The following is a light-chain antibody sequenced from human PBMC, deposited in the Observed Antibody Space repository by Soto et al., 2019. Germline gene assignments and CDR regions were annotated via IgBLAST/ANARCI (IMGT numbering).Light chain of an antibody. CDR2: TGA. J-gene: IGKJ2*01. CDR3: QQSYTIPFT. V-gene: IGKV1-39*01. CDR1: QSISHF. Sequence: DIQITQSPSSLSSSVGDRVTITCLSSQSISHFLNWYQQRPGKAPKFLIYTGASLQSGVPSRFRGSGSGTDFTLTISGPQPEDFGTYYCQQSYTIPFTFGQGTKVDIK.